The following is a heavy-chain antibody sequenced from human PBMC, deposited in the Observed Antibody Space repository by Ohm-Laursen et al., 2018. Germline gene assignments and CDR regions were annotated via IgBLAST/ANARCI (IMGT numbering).Heavy chain of an antibody. CDR2: IYTSGST. D-gene: IGHD7-27*01. J-gene: IGHJ6*02. CDR1: GGSISSYY. Sequence: GTLSLTCTVSGGSISSYYWSWIRQPAGKGLEWIGRIYTSGSTNYNPSLKSRVTMSVDTSKNQFSLKLSSVTAADTAVYYCARALGGYLIPYYYGMDVWGQGTTVTVSS. CDR3: ARALGGYLIPYYYGMDV. V-gene: IGHV4-4*07.